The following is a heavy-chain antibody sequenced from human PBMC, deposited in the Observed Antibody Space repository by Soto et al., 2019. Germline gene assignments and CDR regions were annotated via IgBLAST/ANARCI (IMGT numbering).Heavy chain of an antibody. Sequence: ASVKVSCKASGYTFTSYDINWVRQATGQGLEWMGWMNPNSGNTGYAQKFQGRVTMTRNTSISTAYMELSSLRSEDTAVYYCARGKRVFGLMVYAIPYYYYGMDVWGQGTTVTVSS. D-gene: IGHD2-8*01. CDR3: ARGKRVFGLMVYAIPYYYYGMDV. J-gene: IGHJ6*02. V-gene: IGHV1-8*01. CDR1: GYTFTSYD. CDR2: MNPNSGNT.